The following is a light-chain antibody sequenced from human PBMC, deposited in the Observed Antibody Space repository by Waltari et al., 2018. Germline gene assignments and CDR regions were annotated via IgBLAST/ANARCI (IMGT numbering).Light chain of an antibody. J-gene: IGLJ3*02. V-gene: IGLV3-27*01. CDR1: VLAEKH. CDR3: YSTSDNTQM. CDR2: RDT. Sequence: SSELTQPSSVSVSPGQTATITCSVEVLAEKHARWFQQKSGQTPVLVIYRDTERASGIPERFSASSSGTTVTLTISGAQVDDEADYYCYSTSDNTQMFGGGTKLTVL.